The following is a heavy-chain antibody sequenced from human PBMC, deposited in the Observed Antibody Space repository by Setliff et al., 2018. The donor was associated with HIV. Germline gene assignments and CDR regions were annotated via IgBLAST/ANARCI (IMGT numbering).Heavy chain of an antibody. D-gene: IGHD5-18*01. Sequence: GASVKVSCKASGGTFSSYAISWVRQAPGQGLEWMGGIIPIFGTANYAQKFQGRVTITADESTSTAYMELSSLRSEDTAVYYCARPSDTAMVTVGYYYYGIDVWGQGTTVTVSS. V-gene: IGHV1-69*13. J-gene: IGHJ6*02. CDR1: GGTFSSYA. CDR3: ARPSDTAMVTVGYYYYGIDV. CDR2: IIPIFGTA.